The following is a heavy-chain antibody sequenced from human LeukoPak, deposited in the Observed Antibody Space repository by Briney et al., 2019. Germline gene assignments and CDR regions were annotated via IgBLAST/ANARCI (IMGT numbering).Heavy chain of an antibody. CDR1: GGSISSYY. J-gene: IGHJ4*02. V-gene: IGHV4-59*01. Sequence: PSETLSLTFTVSGGSISSYYWSWIRQPPGKGLEWIGYIYYSGSTNYNPSLKSRVTISLDTSKTQFSLKLSSVTAADTAVYYCARARSSGYPDYWGQGTLVTVSS. CDR2: IYYSGST. CDR3: ARARSSGYPDY. D-gene: IGHD3-22*01.